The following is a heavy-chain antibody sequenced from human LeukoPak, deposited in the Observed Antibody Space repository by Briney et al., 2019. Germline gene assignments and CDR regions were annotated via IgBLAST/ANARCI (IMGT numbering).Heavy chain of an antibody. CDR2: ISAYNGNT. J-gene: IGHJ4*02. CDR3: ARDPPEDYYDSSGYYLFDY. D-gene: IGHD3-22*01. V-gene: IGHV1-18*01. CDR1: GCTFTSYG. Sequence: ASVKVSCKASGCTFTSYGISWVRQAPGQGLEWMGWISAYNGNTNYAQKLQGRVIMTTDTSTSTAYMELRSLRSDDTAVYYCARDPPEDYYDSSGYYLFDYWGQGTLVTVSS.